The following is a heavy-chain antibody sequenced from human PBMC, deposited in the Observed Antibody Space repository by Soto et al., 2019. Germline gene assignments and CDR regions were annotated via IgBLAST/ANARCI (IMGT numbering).Heavy chain of an antibody. Sequence: QVQLQESGPGLVKPSQTLSLTCTVSGGSISSGDYYWSWIRQPPGKGLEWIGYIYYSGSTYYNPSLKSRVTISVDTSSNQFSLKLSAVTAADTAVSYCARAPLDILTGYYRGIWFSPWGQGTLVTVSS. J-gene: IGHJ5*02. CDR2: IYYSGST. CDR3: ARAPLDILTGYYRGIWFSP. V-gene: IGHV4-30-4*01. CDR1: GGSISSGDYY. D-gene: IGHD3-9*01.